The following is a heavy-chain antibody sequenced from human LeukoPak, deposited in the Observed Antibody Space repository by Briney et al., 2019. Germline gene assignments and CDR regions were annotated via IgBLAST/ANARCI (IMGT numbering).Heavy chain of an antibody. V-gene: IGHV3-48*01. D-gene: IGHD2-2*01. CDR1: GFTFSSYG. CDR2: ISSSSDSI. Sequence: PGGSLRLSCAASGFTFSSYGMNWLRQAPGKRLEWVSYISSSSDSIYYADSVKGRFTISRDNAENTLYLQMNSLRAEDTAVYYCARIAYCSSTSCAYYYYGMDVWGQGTTVTVSS. CDR3: ARIAYCSSTSCAYYYYGMDV. J-gene: IGHJ6*02.